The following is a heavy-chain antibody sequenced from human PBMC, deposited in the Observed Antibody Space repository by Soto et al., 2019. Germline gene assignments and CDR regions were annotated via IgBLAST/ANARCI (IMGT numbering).Heavy chain of an antibody. J-gene: IGHJ4*02. V-gene: IGHV3-30-3*01. CDR2: ISYDGSNK. D-gene: IGHD5-18*01. CDR3: ARSPEDTAMAKGGFDY. CDR1: GFTFSSYA. Sequence: QVQLVESGGGVVQPGRSLRLSCAASGFTFSSYAMHWVRQAPGKGLEWVAVISYDGSNKYYADSVKGRFTISRDNSKNTLYLQMNSLRAEDTAVYYCARSPEDTAMAKGGFDYWGQGTLVTVSS.